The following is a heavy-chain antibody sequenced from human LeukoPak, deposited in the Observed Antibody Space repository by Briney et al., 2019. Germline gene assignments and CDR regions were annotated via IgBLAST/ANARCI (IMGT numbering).Heavy chain of an antibody. D-gene: IGHD1-26*01. CDR2: ISNTGDTT. CDR1: GFTFGSYA. V-gene: IGHV3-23*01. J-gene: IGHJ4*02. CDR3: VTDLRNSLGATYLDY. Sequence: PGGSLRRSCAASGFTFGSYAMSWVRQPPGKGLEWVPTISNTGDTTYDADSVKGRFTISRDNSKNTLYLQMSSLRAEDTAVYYCVTDLRNSLGATYLDYWGQGTLVTVSS.